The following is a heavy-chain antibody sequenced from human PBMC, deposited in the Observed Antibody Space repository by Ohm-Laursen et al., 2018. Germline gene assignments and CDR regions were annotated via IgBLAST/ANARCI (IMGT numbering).Heavy chain of an antibody. D-gene: IGHD2-15*01. CDR3: AKLTSGEDVY. CDR2: ISAGGSST. CDR1: GFTFSNYA. J-gene: IGHJ4*02. Sequence: SLRLSCTASGFTFSNYAMSWVRQAPGKGLEWVSVISAGGSSTYYADSVKGRLTISRDNSKNMLYLQMNSLTAEETAVYYCAKLTSGEDVYWGQGSLVTVSS. V-gene: IGHV3-23*01.